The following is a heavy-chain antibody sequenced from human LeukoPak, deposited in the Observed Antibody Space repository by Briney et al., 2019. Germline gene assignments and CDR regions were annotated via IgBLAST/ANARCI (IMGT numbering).Heavy chain of an antibody. CDR1: GGSISSSNYL. CDR2: MYYSGST. CDR3: ARRLSGSGSYASDY. D-gene: IGHD3-10*01. Sequence: SETLSLTCSVSGGSISSSNYLWVWIRQPPGKGPEWIASMYYSGSTYYNPSLESRVTISVDTSKNQFSLKLTSVTAADTAVYFCARRLSGSGSYASDYWGQGTLVTVSS. V-gene: IGHV4-39*01. J-gene: IGHJ4*02.